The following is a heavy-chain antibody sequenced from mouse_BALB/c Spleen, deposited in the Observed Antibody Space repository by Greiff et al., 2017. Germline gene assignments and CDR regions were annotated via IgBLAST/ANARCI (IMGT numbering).Heavy chain of an antibody. CDR2: IWAGGST. V-gene: IGHV2-9*02. CDR3: ARGLGRNGYAMDY. CDR1: GFSLTSYG. D-gene: IGHD4-1*01. J-gene: IGHJ4*01. Sequence: VMLVESGPGLVAPSQSLSITCTVSGFSLTSYGVHWVRQPPGKGLEWLGVIWAGGSTNYNSALMSRLSISKDNSKSQVFLKMNSLQTDDTAMYYCARGLGRNGYAMDYWGQGTSVTVSS.